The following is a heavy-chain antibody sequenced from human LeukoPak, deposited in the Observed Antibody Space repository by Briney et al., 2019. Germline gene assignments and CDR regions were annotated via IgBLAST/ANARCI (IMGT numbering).Heavy chain of an antibody. CDR2: ISTNGGST. J-gene: IGHJ4*02. V-gene: IGHV3-64D*06. CDR3: ENRGYHYDSSGYYDGY. D-gene: IGHD3-22*01. CDR1: GLTFSSYA. Sequence: GGSLRLSCLASGLTFSSYAMHWVRQAPGKGLEYVSAISTNGGSTYYADSVKGRFTISRDNSKNTLYLQMSSLRVEDTAIYYSENRGYHYDSSGYYDGYWGQGTLVTVSS.